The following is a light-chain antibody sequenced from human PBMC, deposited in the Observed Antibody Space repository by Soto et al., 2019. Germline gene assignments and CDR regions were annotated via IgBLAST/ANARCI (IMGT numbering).Light chain of an antibody. Sequence: QSALTQPPSASGSPGQSVTISCTGTSSDVGANNYVSWYQQHPGKAPKLMIYEVTKRPSGVPDRFSGSKSGNTASLTVSGLQAEEEADYYCSSYAGANRVFGTGTKLTVL. CDR2: EVT. V-gene: IGLV2-8*01. J-gene: IGLJ1*01. CDR3: SSYAGANRV. CDR1: SSDVGANNY.